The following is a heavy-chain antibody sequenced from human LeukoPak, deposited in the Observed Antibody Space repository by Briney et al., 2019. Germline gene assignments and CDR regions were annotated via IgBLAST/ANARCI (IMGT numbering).Heavy chain of an antibody. CDR3: ARDGYYYDSSGYYSFPDY. V-gene: IGHV1-18*01. J-gene: IGHJ4*02. D-gene: IGHD3-22*01. CDR2: ISAYNGNT. CDR1: GYTFTSYG. Sequence: ASVKVSCKASGYTFTSYGISWVRQAPGQGLEWMGWISAYNGNTNYAQKLQGRVTMTTDTSTSTAYMELRSLRSDDTAVYYCARDGYYYDSSGYYSFPDYWGQGTLVTVSS.